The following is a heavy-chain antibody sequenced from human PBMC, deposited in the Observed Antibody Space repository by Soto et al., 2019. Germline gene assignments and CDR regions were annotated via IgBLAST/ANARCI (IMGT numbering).Heavy chain of an antibody. J-gene: IGHJ4*02. CDR2: INHSGST. CDR3: ARRGYYYDSSMYYFDY. Sequence: QVQLQQWGAGLLKPSETLSLTCAVDGGSFSGYYWSWIRQPPGKGLEWSGEINHSGSTNYNPSLKSRVTISVDTSKNRFSLKLSSVTAADTAVYYCARRGYYYDSSMYYFDYWGQGTLVTVSS. CDR1: GGSFSGYY. V-gene: IGHV4-34*01. D-gene: IGHD3-22*01.